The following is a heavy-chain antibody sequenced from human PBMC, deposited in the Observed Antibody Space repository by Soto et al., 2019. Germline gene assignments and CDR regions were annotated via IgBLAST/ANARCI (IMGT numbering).Heavy chain of an antibody. CDR3: ARGYYSGGSCYTYNWFDP. Sequence: QVQLVQSGAEVKKPGSSVKVSCKASGGTFSSYAISWVRQAPGQGLEWMGGIIPIFGTANYAQKFQGRVTITADESTSTAYMELSSLRSEDTAVYYCARGYYSGGSCYTYNWFDPWGQGTLVTVSS. CDR1: GGTFSSYA. D-gene: IGHD2-15*01. CDR2: IIPIFGTA. J-gene: IGHJ5*02. V-gene: IGHV1-69*01.